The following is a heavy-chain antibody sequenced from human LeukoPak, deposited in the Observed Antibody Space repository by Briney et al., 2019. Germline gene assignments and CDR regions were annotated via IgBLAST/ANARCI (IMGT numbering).Heavy chain of an antibody. CDR1: GYNFTRNW. V-gene: IGHV5-10-1*01. J-gene: IGHJ5*02. Sequence: GESLKISCKGSGYNFTRNWISWVRQMPGKGLEWMGRNDPSDSYTSYSPSFQGHVTISADKSTSTAYLQWSSLKASDTAIFYCARGKGWFAPWGQGTLVTVSS. CDR2: NDPSDSYT. CDR3: ARGKGWFAP.